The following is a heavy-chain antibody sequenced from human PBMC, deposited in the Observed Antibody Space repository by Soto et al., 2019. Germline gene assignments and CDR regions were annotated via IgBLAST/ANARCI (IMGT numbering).Heavy chain of an antibody. CDR3: ARDRETQKYWAGLGYSSALDTDAFDI. CDR2: ISYDGSNK. V-gene: IGHV3-30-3*01. CDR1: GFTFSSYA. J-gene: IGHJ3*02. Sequence: QVQLVESGGGVVQPGRSLRLSCAASGFTFSSYAMHWVRQAPGKGLEWVAVISYDGSNKYYADSVKGRFTISRDKSKNTLYLQMNSLRAEDTAVYYCARDRETQKYWAGLGYSSALDTDAFDIWGQGTMVTVSS. D-gene: IGHD6-19*01.